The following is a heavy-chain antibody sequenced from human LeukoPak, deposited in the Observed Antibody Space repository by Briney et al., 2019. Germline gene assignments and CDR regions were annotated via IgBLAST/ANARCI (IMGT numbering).Heavy chain of an antibody. J-gene: IGHJ4*02. Sequence: PGGSLRLSCAASGFTFSIYAMSWVRQAPGKGLEWVSSISSRSGYTYYEDSVKGRFTISRDNSQNTLYLQMNSLRAEDTAIYYCAKDRPNYYGSNGHYYRRDGDYWGQGTLVTVSS. CDR3: AKDRPNYYGSNGHYYRRDGDY. CDR2: ISSRSGYT. CDR1: GFTFSIYA. V-gene: IGHV3-23*01. D-gene: IGHD3-22*01.